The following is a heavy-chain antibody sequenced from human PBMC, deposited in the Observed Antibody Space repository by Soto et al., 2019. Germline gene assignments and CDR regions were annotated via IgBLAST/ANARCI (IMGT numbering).Heavy chain of an antibody. Sequence: GGSLRLSCVGSGFTFSSYSMNWVRQAPGKGLEWVSSISGDSGAIYHADSVKGRFTSSRDNSENTLFLQMNSLRGEDTAVYYCVRGSHSDYADWGQGILVTVSS. J-gene: IGHJ4*02. CDR2: ISGDSGAI. V-gene: IGHV3-23*01. CDR1: GFTFSSYS. D-gene: IGHD4-4*01. CDR3: VRGSHSDYAD.